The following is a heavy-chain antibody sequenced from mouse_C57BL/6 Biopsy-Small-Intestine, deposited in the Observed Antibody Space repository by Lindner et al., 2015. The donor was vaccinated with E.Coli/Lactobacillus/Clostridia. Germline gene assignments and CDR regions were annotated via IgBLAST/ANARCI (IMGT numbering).Heavy chain of an antibody. Sequence: VQLQESGGGLVKPGGSLKLSCAASGFTFSDYGMHWVRQAPEKGLEWVAYISSGSSTIYYVDTVKGRFTISRDNAKNTLFLQMTSLRPEDTAMYYCARPFYYAMDYWGQGTSVTVSS. CDR2: ISSGSSTI. CDR3: ARPFYYAMDY. CDR1: GFTFSDYG. J-gene: IGHJ4*01. V-gene: IGHV5-17*01.